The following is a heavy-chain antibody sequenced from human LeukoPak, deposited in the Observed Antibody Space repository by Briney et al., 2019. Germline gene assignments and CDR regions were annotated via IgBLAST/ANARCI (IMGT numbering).Heavy chain of an antibody. CDR1: GFTFSSYA. D-gene: IGHD6-19*01. J-gene: IGHJ4*02. CDR2: ISGSGGST. CDR3: AKGLQWLVAKYYFDY. Sequence: GGSLRLSCAASGFTFSSYAMGWVRQAPGKGLEWVSAISGSGGSTYYADSVKGRFTISRDNSKNTLYLQMNSLRAEDTAVYYCAKGLQWLVAKYYFDYWGQGTLVTVSS. V-gene: IGHV3-23*01.